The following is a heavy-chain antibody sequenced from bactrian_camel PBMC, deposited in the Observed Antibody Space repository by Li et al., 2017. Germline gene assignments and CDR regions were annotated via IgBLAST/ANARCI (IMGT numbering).Heavy chain of an antibody. CDR3: AAGGCWGAWTTTWYQPQGYNY. V-gene: IGHV3S53*01. Sequence: HVQLVESGGGPVQAGGSLTLSCTASESTYRSICMAWFRQAPGSQRETVATVDSNGVTKVAGSVKGRFTLSKDNAKNTLYLQMNSLKPEDTAMYYCAAGGCWGAWTTTWYQPQGYNYWGEGTQVTVS. CDR1: ESTYRSIC. CDR2: VDSNGVT. D-gene: IGHD5*01. J-gene: IGHJ4*01.